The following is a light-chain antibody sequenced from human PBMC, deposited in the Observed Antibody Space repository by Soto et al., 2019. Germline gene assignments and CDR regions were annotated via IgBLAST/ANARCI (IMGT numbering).Light chain of an antibody. CDR1: QSVNSY. J-gene: IGKJ2*01. CDR2: DAS. CDR3: QQRSNWPYT. V-gene: IGKV3-11*01. Sequence: EIVLTQSPATLSLSPGERATLSCRASQSVNSYLAWFQQKPGQAPRLLIYDASNRATGIPARFSASGSGTDFTLTISSLEPDDFAVYYCQQRSNWPYTFGQGTKLEIK.